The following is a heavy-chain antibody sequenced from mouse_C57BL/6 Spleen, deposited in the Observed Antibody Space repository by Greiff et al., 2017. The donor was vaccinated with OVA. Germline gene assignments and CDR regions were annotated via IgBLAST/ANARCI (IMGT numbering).Heavy chain of an antibody. CDR1: GYTFTSYW. CDR2: IDPSDSYT. CDR3: ARNLITTVVAKDY. Sequence: QVQLQQPGAELVRPGTSVKLSCKASGYTFTSYWMHWVKQRPGQGLEWIGVIDPSDSYTNYNQKFKGKATLTVDTSSSTAYMQLSSLTSEDSAVDYCARNLITTVVAKDYWGQGTTLTVSS. J-gene: IGHJ2*01. D-gene: IGHD1-1*01. V-gene: IGHV1-59*01.